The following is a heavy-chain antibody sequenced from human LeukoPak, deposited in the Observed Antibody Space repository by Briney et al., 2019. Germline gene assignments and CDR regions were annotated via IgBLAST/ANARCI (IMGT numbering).Heavy chain of an antibody. D-gene: IGHD3-10*01. J-gene: IGHJ5*02. CDR1: GGSISSYY. CDR3: ARGGDYYGSGTYYAFDP. Sequence: SETLSLTCTVSGGSISSYYWSWIRQPPGKGLEWIGYIYYSGSTNYNPSLKSRVTISVDTSKNQFSLKLSSVTAADTAVYYCARGGDYYGSGTYYAFDPWGQGTLVTVSS. CDR2: IYYSGST. V-gene: IGHV4-59*01.